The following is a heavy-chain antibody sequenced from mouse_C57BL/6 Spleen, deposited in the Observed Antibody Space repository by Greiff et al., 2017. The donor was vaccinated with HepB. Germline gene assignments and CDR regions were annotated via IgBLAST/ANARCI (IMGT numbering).Heavy chain of an antibody. CDR2: IDPSDSYT. Sequence: QVQLQQPGAELVKPGASVKLSCKASGYTFTSYWMQWVKQRPGQGLEWIGEIDPSDSYTNYNQKFKGKATLTVDTSSSTAYMQLSSLTSEDSAVYYCATYYYGSSFCFDYWGQGTTLTVSS. V-gene: IGHV1-50*01. CDR3: ATYYYGSSFCFDY. D-gene: IGHD1-1*01. J-gene: IGHJ2*01. CDR1: GYTFTSYW.